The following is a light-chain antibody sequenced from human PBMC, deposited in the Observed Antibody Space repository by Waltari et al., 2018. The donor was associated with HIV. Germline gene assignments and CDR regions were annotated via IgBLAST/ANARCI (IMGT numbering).Light chain of an antibody. CDR1: NIGYKS. CDR3: QVWDTTTV. Sequence: SYELTQPLSVSVALGQTARITWGGTNIGYKSVHWYQQKTGQAPVLVIYNDKYRPSGIPERFSGSKSGNTATLTITGAQAGDEADYFCQVWDTTTVFGGGTNLTVL. CDR2: NDK. V-gene: IGLV3-9*02. J-gene: IGLJ2*01.